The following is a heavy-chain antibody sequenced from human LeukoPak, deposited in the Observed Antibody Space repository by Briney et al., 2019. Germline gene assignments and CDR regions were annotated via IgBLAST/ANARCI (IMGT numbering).Heavy chain of an antibody. Sequence: PGGSLRLSCAASGFTFSSYGMHWVRQAPGKGLEWVAFIRYDGSNKYYADSVKGRFTISRDNSKNTLYLQMNSLRAEDTAVYYCALRHYDSSGYRSFDYWGQGTLVTVSS. J-gene: IGHJ4*02. D-gene: IGHD3-22*01. CDR1: GFTFSSYG. V-gene: IGHV3-30*02. CDR3: ALRHYDSSGYRSFDY. CDR2: IRYDGSNK.